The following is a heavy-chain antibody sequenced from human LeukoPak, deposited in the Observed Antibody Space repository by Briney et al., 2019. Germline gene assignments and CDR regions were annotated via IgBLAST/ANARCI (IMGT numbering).Heavy chain of an antibody. CDR2: ISYDGSNK. Sequence: GGSLRLSCAASGFTFSSYAMHWVRQAPGKGLEWVAVISYDGSNKYYADSVKGRFTISRDNSKNTLYLQMNSLRAEDTAVYYCARDRELWLGLRIDYWGQGTLVTVSS. V-gene: IGHV3-30-3*01. CDR1: GFTFSSYA. D-gene: IGHD5-18*01. J-gene: IGHJ4*02. CDR3: ARDRELWLGLRIDY.